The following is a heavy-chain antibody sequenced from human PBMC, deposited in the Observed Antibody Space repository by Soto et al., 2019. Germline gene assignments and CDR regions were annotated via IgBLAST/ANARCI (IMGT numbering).Heavy chain of an antibody. V-gene: IGHV4-34*01. J-gene: IGHJ6*02. CDR3: ARGRGDSVWGSYRSGGMDV. Sequence: QVQLQQWGAGLLKPSETLSLTCAVYGGSFSGYYWSWIRQPPGKGLEWIGEINHSGSTNYNPSLKSRVTISVDTSKNQFSLKLSSVTAADTAVYYCARGRGDSVWGSYRSGGMDVWGQGTTVTVSS. CDR2: INHSGST. D-gene: IGHD3-16*02. CDR1: GGSFSGYY.